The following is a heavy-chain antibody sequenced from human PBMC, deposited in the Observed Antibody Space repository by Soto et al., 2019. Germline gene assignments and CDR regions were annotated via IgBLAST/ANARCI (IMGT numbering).Heavy chain of an antibody. J-gene: IGHJ6*02. Sequence: QVQLVQSGAEVKKPGASVKVSCKASGYTFTSYYMHWVRQAPGQGLEWMGIINPSGGSTSYAQKFQGRVTMTRDTSTRTVYMELCRLRSEDTDVYYCASLDSGSEEYYYGMDVWGQGTTVTVSS. CDR3: ASLDSGSEEYYYGMDV. D-gene: IGHD7-27*01. CDR1: GYTFTSYY. V-gene: IGHV1-46*01. CDR2: INPSGGST.